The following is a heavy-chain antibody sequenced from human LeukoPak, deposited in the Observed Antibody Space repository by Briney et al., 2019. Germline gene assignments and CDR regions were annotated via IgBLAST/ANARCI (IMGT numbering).Heavy chain of an antibody. CDR1: GGSISSSSYY. CDR2: IYYSGST. CDR3: ARRVHSSSWSSYFDY. D-gene: IGHD6-13*01. Sequence: SETLSLTCTVSGGSISSSSYYWGWIRQPPGKGLEWIGSIYYSGSTYYNPSLKSRVTISVDTSKNQFSLKLSSVTAADTAVYYCARRVHSSSWSSYFDYWGQETLVTVSS. J-gene: IGHJ4*02. V-gene: IGHV4-39*07.